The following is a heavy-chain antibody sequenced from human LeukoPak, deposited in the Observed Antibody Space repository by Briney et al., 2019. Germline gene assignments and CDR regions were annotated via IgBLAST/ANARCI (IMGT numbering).Heavy chain of an antibody. CDR3: AKGSYYYGSGSYYNPQDY. V-gene: IGHV3-48*03. Sequence: GGSLRLSCAASGFTFSSYEMNWVRQAPGKGLEWVSYISSSGSTIYYADSVKGRFTISRDNAKNSLYLQMNSLRAEDTAVYYCAKGSYYYGSGSYYNPQDYWGQGALVTVSS. J-gene: IGHJ4*02. CDR2: ISSSGSTI. D-gene: IGHD3-10*01. CDR1: GFTFSSYE.